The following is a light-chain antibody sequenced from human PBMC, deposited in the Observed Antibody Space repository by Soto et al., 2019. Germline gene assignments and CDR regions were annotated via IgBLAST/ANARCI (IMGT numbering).Light chain of an antibody. J-gene: IGKJ2*01. CDR3: QKYNSAPYA. Sequence: DLQMTQSPSSLSASVGDRVTITCRASQGISNYLAWYQQRPGQVPKLLLYGSFTLQSGVPSRCSGSGSGTDFTLTISSLQPEDVATYYCQKYNSAPYAFGQGTKLEIK. CDR2: GSF. V-gene: IGKV1-27*01. CDR1: QGISNY.